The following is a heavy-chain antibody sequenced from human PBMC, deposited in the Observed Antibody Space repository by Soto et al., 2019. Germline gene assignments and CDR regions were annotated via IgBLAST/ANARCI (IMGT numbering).Heavy chain of an antibody. Sequence: GESLKISCKVSGNTLRHQWIGWVRQMPGKGLEWMGIIYPGDSDTRYSPSFQGQVTISADKSISTAYLQWSSLKASDTAMYYCARLFKVRGAPGWFDPWGQGTLVTVSS. CDR3: ARLFKVRGAPGWFDP. CDR1: GNTLRHQW. V-gene: IGHV5-51*01. D-gene: IGHD3-10*01. CDR2: IYPGDSDT. J-gene: IGHJ5*02.